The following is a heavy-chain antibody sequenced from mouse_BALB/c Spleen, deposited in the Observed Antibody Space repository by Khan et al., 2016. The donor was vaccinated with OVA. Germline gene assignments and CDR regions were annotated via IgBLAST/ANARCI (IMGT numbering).Heavy chain of an antibody. D-gene: IGHD1-1*01. CDR2: INPHIGET. J-gene: IGHJ2*01. Sequence: EVKLQESGPELVKPGASVKISCKASGYSFTGYFMHWVMQSHGKSLEWIGRINPHIGETFYNQKFKGKATLTVDESSSTAQMELRSLASEDSAVYLCARIYGSDFDYWGQGTTRTVSS. CDR1: GYSFTGYF. V-gene: IGHV1-20*02. CDR3: ARIYGSDFDY.